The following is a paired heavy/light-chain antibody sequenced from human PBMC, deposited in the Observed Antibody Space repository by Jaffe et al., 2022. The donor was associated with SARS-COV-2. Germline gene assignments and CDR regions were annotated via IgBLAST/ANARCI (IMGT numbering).Heavy chain of an antibody. D-gene: IGHD6-6*01. V-gene: IGHV4-59*01. CDR2: IYYSGST. CDR3: ARGGPSSKYFDF. Sequence: QVQLQESGPGLVKSSETLSLTCTVSGGSISSNYWSWIRQPPGKGLEWIGYIYYSGSTNYNPSLNSRVTISVDTSKSQFSLKLSSVTAADTAVYYCARGGPSSKYFDFWGQGTLVTVSS. CDR1: GGSISSNY. J-gene: IGHJ4*02.
Light chain of an antibody. CDR2: WAS. J-gene: IGKJ1*01. CDR3: QQYLNSLPT. Sequence: DIVMTQSPDSLAVSLGERATINCKSSQSVLYSSNNKNYLAWYQQKPGQPPKLLVYWASTRESGVPDRFSGSGSGTDFTLTISSLQAEDVAVYYCQQYLNSLPTFGQGTKVEIK. CDR1: QSVLYSSNNKNY. V-gene: IGKV4-1*01.